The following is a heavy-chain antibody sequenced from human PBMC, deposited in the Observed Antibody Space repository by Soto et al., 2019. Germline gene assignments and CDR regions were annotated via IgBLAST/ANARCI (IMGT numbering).Heavy chain of an antibody. CDR2: MNPNSGNT. Sequence: ASVKVSCKASGYTFTSYDINWVRQATGQGLEWMGWMNPNSGNTGYAQKFQGRVTMTRNTSISTAYMELSSLRSEDTAVYYCARVGSYYYGSGPRYWFDPWGQGTLVTVSS. J-gene: IGHJ5*02. V-gene: IGHV1-8*01. D-gene: IGHD3-10*01. CDR1: GYTFTSYD. CDR3: ARVGSYYYGSGPRYWFDP.